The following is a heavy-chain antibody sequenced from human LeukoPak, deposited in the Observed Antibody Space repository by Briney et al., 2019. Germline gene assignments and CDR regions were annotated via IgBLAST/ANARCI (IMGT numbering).Heavy chain of an antibody. Sequence: PGGSLRLSCAASGFTFSSYSMNWVRQAPGKGLEWVSSISSSSSYVYYADSVKGRFTISRDNAKNSLYLQMNSLRAEDTAVYYCARDSPNGDAFDIWGQGAMVTVSS. CDR2: ISSSSSYV. J-gene: IGHJ3*02. CDR1: GFTFSSYS. CDR3: ARDSPNGDAFDI. V-gene: IGHV3-21*01.